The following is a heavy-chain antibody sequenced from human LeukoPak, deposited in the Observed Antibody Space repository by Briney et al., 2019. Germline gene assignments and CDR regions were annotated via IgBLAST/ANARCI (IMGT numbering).Heavy chain of an antibody. Sequence: GGSLRLSCAASGFTFSSYGMHWVRQAPGKGLEWVAFIRYDGSNKYYADSVKGRFTISRDNSKNTLYLQMNSLRAEDTAVYYCAKPPIGYCSSTSCYLDYWGQGTLVTVSS. D-gene: IGHD2-2*01. CDR1: GFTFSSYG. CDR3: AKPPIGYCSSTSCYLDY. V-gene: IGHV3-30*02. CDR2: IRYDGSNK. J-gene: IGHJ4*02.